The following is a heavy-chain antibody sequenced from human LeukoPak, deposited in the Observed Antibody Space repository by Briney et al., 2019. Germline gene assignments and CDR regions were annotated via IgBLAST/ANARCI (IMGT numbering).Heavy chain of an antibody. J-gene: IGHJ4*02. V-gene: IGHV1-2*02. CDR3: AREAHCSGGSCYAFDY. CDR2: INPNSGGT. D-gene: IGHD2-15*01. Sequence: GASVKVSCKASGYTFTVYYMHWVRQAPGQGLELMGWINPNSGGTNYAQKFQGRVTMTRDTSISTAYMELSRLRSDDTAVYYCAREAHCSGGSCYAFDYWGQGTLVTVSS. CDR1: GYTFTVYY.